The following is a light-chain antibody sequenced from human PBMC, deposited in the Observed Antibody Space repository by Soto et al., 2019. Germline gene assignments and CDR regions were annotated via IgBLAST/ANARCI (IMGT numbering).Light chain of an antibody. Sequence: EIVLTQSPATLSLSPGESATLSCRASQSVSSYLAWYQQKPGQAPRLLIYDASNRATGIPARFSGSGSGTDFTLPISSLEPEDFAVYYCQQRSNWPPYTFGQGTKLEIK. CDR2: DAS. CDR3: QQRSNWPPYT. V-gene: IGKV3-11*01. CDR1: QSVSSY. J-gene: IGKJ2*01.